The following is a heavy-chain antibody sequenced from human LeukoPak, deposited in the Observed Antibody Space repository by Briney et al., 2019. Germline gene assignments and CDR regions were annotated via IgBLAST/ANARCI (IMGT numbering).Heavy chain of an antibody. CDR2: IYYSGTT. Sequence: SQSLSLTRSVSAPSVVSNDGASIRQPPGKGLEWIGYIYYSGTTKYNPSLKSRVTISVDQSKKQFSLYLSSVTAAHTGVYFCALPTWLCTNCYDWDYLYYYMDVWGKGTTVTVSS. J-gene: IGHJ6*03. CDR1: APSVVSND. D-gene: IGHD3-16*01. CDR3: ALPTWLCTNCYDWDYLYYYMDV. V-gene: IGHV4-59*02.